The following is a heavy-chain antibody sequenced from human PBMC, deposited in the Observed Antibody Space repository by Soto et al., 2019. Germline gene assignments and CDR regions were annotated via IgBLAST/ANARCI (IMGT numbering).Heavy chain of an antibody. CDR2: IRPDGIET. V-gene: IGHV3-74*01. J-gene: IGHJ5*02. Sequence: PGGSLRLSCVVSGFTFRNYWMHWVRQVPGKGLVWVSRIRPDGIETNYADSVKGRFTFSRDNAENTLYLHMSLLTAEDTAVYFCTRDRVLGSGSSDTWGQGTLVTVSS. CDR1: GFTFRNYW. D-gene: IGHD3-10*01. CDR3: TRDRVLGSGSSDT.